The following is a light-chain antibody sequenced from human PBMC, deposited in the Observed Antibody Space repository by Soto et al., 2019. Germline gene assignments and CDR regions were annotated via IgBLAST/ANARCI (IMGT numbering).Light chain of an antibody. CDR3: QQRNYWPIT. CDR1: QSVSSY. V-gene: IGKV3-11*01. Sequence: EIVLTQSPATLSLSPGERATLSCRASQSVSSYLAWYQQKLGQAPRLLIYDTSNRATGIPARFSGSGSGTDFTLTTSNLEPEDFAVYYCQQRNYWPITFGQGTRLETK. J-gene: IGKJ5*01. CDR2: DTS.